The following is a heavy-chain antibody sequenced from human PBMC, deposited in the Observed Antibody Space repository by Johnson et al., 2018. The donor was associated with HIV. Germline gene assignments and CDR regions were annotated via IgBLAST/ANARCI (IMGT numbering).Heavy chain of an antibody. CDR2: ISYDGSNK. CDR1: GFTFSSYG. CDR3: AKVRSSSWYDAFDI. J-gene: IGHJ3*02. D-gene: IGHD6-13*01. Sequence: QVQLVESGGGVVQPGRSLRLSCAASGFTFSSYGMHWVRQAPGKGLEWVAVISYDGSNKYYVDSVKGRFTMSRDNSKNTLYLQMNSLRIEDTAVYYCAKVRSSSWYDAFDIWGQGTMVTVSS. V-gene: IGHV3-30*18.